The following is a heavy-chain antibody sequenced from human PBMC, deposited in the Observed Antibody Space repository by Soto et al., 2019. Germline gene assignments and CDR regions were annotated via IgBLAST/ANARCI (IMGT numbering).Heavy chain of an antibody. CDR3: AKMSSENYHDPVCS. CDR2: ISSSGNTI. J-gene: IGHJ4*02. D-gene: IGHD3-22*01. Sequence: QVQLVESGGGLVKTSGSLRIACAASGFTFSDYYMSWVRQAPGKGLEWVSYISSSGNTIYYADSVKGRFTISRDNAKNSVYLQMNSLRAEDTALYFCAKMSSENYHDPVCSWGQGTLVTVSS. CDR1: GFTFSDYY. V-gene: IGHV3-11*01.